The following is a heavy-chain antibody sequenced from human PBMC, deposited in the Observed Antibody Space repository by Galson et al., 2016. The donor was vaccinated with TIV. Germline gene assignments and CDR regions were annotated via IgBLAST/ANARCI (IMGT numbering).Heavy chain of an antibody. D-gene: IGHD5-24*01. CDR3: AKPDIATIDINYYVDY. Sequence: SLRLSCAASGFTFSTYAMSWVRQAPGKGLEWVSSIGTGGKTYYAASVKGRFTISSDYSKDSLHLQMNSLRADDTAVYYCAKPDIATIDINYYVDYWGQGTLVTVSS. CDR1: GFTFSTYA. V-gene: IGHV3-23*01. J-gene: IGHJ4*02. CDR2: IGTGGKT.